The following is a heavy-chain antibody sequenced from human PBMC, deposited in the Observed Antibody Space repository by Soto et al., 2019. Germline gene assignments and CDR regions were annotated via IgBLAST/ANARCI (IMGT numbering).Heavy chain of an antibody. J-gene: IGHJ3*02. CDR3: APRKYGSFNIGAFDI. D-gene: IGHD1-26*01. V-gene: IGHV3-48*03. CDR2: ISKNGSGI. Sequence: PGGSLRLSCAASGFSFSTSEMIWVRQAPGPGMELDSYISKNGSGIYYSNPLKGRFPISRNNTNNSLFLQMDSLRPEDTAVYYCAPRKYGSFNIGAFDIWGQGTMVTVSS. CDR1: GFSFSTSE.